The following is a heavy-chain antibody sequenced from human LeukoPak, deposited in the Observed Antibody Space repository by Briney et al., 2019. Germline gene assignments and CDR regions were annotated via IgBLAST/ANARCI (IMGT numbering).Heavy chain of an antibody. J-gene: IGHJ5*02. CDR3: ARDGYSSSWYGSYWFDP. CDR1: GGTFSSYA. V-gene: IGHV1-69*05. CDR2: IIPIFGTA. Sequence: GSSVKVSCKASGGTFSSYAISWVRQAPGQGLEWMGRIIPIFGTANYAQKFRGRVTITTDESTSTAYMELSSLRSEDSAVYYCARDGYSSSWYGSYWFDPWGQGTLVTVSS. D-gene: IGHD6-13*01.